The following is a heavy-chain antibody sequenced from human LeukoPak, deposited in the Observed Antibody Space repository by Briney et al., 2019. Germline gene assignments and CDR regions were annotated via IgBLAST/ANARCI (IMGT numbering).Heavy chain of an antibody. D-gene: IGHD3-9*01. CDR3: ARGLRGIDWLLPQPFDY. CDR2: ISSSGSTI. Sequence: TGGSLRLSCAASGFTFSSYEMNWVRQAPGKGLEWVSYISSSGSTIYYADSVKGRFTISRDNAKNSLYLQMNSLRAEDTAVYYCARGLRGIDWLLPQPFDYWGQGTLVTVSS. CDR1: GFTFSSYE. J-gene: IGHJ4*02. V-gene: IGHV3-48*03.